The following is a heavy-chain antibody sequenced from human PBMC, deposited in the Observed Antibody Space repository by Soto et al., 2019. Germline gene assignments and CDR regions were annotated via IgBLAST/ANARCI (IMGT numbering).Heavy chain of an antibody. V-gene: IGHV3-11*06. CDR1: GFTFSDHY. Sequence: GGSLRLSCAASGFTFSDHYMSWIRQAPGKGLEWIGYSSNSGSFTRYADSVKGQFSISRDNAKNSLYLQINSLRGDDTAIYYCVRSGDNYNLLDYWGQGTPVTVSS. CDR2: SSNSGSFT. D-gene: IGHD1-1*01. CDR3: VRSGDNYNLLDY. J-gene: IGHJ4*02.